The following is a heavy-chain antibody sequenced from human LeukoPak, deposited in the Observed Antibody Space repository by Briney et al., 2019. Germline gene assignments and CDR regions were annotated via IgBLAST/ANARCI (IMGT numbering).Heavy chain of an antibody. Sequence: GGSLRLSCAASGFTFSSYGMHWVRQAPGKGLEWVAVISYDGSNKYYADSVKGRFTISRDNSKNTLYLQTNSLRAEDTAVYYCAKDVSSSWYYFDYWGQGTLVTVSS. J-gene: IGHJ4*02. CDR3: AKDVSSSWYYFDY. D-gene: IGHD6-13*01. V-gene: IGHV3-30*18. CDR2: ISYDGSNK. CDR1: GFTFSSYG.